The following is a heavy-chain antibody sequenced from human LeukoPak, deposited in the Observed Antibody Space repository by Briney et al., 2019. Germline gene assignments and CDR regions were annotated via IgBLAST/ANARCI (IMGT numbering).Heavy chain of an antibody. V-gene: IGHV3-7*01. CDR3: ARDPGGYGSGSYSDY. Sequence: GGSLRLSCAASGFTFSSYWTSWVRQAPGKGLEWVAKIKQDGSEKYYVDSVKGRFTISRDNAKNSLYLQMNSLRAEDTALYYCARDPGGYGSGSYSDYWGQGTLVTVSS. D-gene: IGHD3-10*01. CDR2: IKQDGSEK. J-gene: IGHJ4*02. CDR1: GFTFSSYW.